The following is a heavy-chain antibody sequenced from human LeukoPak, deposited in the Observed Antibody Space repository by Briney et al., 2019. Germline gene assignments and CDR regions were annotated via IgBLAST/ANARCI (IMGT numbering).Heavy chain of an antibody. J-gene: IGHJ4*02. CDR1: GYTFTDHY. CDR3: ARGLSGVTTERYFDY. Sequence: GASVKVSCKASGYTFTDHYMHWVRQAPGQGLKWMGWISAYYGNTNYAQKLQGRVTMTTDTSTSTAYMELRSLRSDDTAVYYCARGLSGVTTERYFDYWGQGTLVTVSS. V-gene: IGHV1-18*04. D-gene: IGHD4-17*01. CDR2: ISAYYGNT.